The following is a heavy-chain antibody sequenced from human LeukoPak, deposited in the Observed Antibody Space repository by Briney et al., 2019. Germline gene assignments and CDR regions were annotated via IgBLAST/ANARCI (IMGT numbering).Heavy chain of an antibody. CDR2: INHSGST. Sequence: SETLSLTCAVYGGSFSGYYWSWIRQPPGKGLEWIGEINHSGSTNYNPSLKSRVTISVDTSRNQFSLKLSSVTAADTAVYYCARLSPNLWFGVYYYYYMDVWGKGTTVTISS. J-gene: IGHJ6*03. CDR1: GGSFSGYY. D-gene: IGHD3-10*01. CDR3: ARLSPNLWFGVYYYYYMDV. V-gene: IGHV4-34*01.